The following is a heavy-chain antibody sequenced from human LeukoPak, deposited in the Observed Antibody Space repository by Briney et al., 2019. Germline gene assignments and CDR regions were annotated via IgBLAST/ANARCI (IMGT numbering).Heavy chain of an antibody. V-gene: IGHV3-23*01. CDR3: ASWELQRAFYYY. J-gene: IGHJ4*02. D-gene: IGHD1-26*01. CDR1: GFTVSSIY. CDR2: ISGSGGST. Sequence: GGSLRLSCAASGFTVSSIYMSWVRQAPGKGLGWVSAISGSGGSTYYADSVKGRFTISRDNSKNTLYLQMNSLRAEDTAVYYCASWELQRAFYYYWGQGTLVTVSS.